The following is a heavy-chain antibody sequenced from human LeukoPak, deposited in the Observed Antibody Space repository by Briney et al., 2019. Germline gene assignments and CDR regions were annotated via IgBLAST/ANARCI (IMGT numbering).Heavy chain of an antibody. D-gene: IGHD5-18*01. CDR3: ARYSYGSINLYYYYYMDV. CDR2: ISYDGSKK. J-gene: IGHJ6*03. V-gene: IGHV3-30*03. Sequence: GGSLRLSCAASGFTFSSYGMHWVRQAPGKGLEWAAVISYDGSKKYYADSVKGRFTISRDNSKNTLYLQMNSLRAADTAVYYCARYSYGSINLYYYYYMDVWGKGTTVTVSS. CDR1: GFTFSSYG.